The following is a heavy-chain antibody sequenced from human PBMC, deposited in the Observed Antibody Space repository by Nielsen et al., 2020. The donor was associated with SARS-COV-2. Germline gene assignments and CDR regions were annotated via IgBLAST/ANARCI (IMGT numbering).Heavy chain of an antibody. Sequence: SETLSLTCTVSGGSISSYYWSWIRQPPGKGLEWIGYIYYSGGTNYNPSLKSRVTISVDTSKNQFSLKLSSVTAADTAVYYCARGDIVEVDYWGQGTLVTVSS. D-gene: IGHD2-15*01. CDR3: ARGDIVEVDY. V-gene: IGHV4-59*01. CDR1: GGSISSYY. J-gene: IGHJ4*02. CDR2: IYYSGGT.